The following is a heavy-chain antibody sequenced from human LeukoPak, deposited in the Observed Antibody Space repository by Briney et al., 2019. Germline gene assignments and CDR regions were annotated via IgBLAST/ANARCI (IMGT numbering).Heavy chain of an antibody. J-gene: IGHJ6*03. CDR2: IDHSGST. CDR1: GYSISSGYY. V-gene: IGHV4-38-2*02. CDR3: ARDPHCSSTTRCYLGGHHMDV. Sequence: PSETLSLTCTVSGYSISSGYYWGWIRQPPGKGLECIGSIDHSGSTSYNPSLKSRVTISVDTSKNQFSLKVSSVTAADTAVYYCARDPHCSSTTRCYLGGHHMDVWGKGTTVAVSS. D-gene: IGHD2-2*01.